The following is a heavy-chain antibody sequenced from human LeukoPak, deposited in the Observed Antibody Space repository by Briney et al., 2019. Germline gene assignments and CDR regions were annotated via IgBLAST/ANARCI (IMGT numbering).Heavy chain of an antibody. Sequence: PGGSLRLSCAASGFTFSSYAMHWVRQAPGKGLEWVAVISYDGSNKYYADSVKGRFTISRDNSKNTLYLQMNSLRAEDTAVYYCATDARTSDWNYEPGDYWGQGTLVTVSS. D-gene: IGHD1-7*01. CDR3: ATDARTSDWNYEPGDY. CDR2: ISYDGSNK. J-gene: IGHJ4*02. V-gene: IGHV3-30*01. CDR1: GFTFSSYA.